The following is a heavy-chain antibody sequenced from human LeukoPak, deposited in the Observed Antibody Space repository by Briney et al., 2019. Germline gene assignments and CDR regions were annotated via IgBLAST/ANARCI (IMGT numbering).Heavy chain of an antibody. J-gene: IGHJ5*02. CDR2: IKQDGSEK. V-gene: IGHV3-7*01. Sequence: GGSLRLSCAASGFTFSSNWMSWVRQAPGKGLEWVSNIKQDGSEKYYVDSVKGRFTISRDNAKNSLYLQMNSLRAEDTAVYYCARDDCSSISCYHNWFDPWGQGTLVTVSS. D-gene: IGHD2-2*01. CDR1: GFTFSSNW. CDR3: ARDDCSSISCYHNWFDP.